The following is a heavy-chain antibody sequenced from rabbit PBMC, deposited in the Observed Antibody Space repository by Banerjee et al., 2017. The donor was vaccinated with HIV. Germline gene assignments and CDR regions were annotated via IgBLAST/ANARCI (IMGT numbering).Heavy chain of an antibody. J-gene: IGHJ6*01. CDR2: IDGGSSGST. D-gene: IGHD1-1*01. Sequence: QEQLEESGGDLVKPEGSLTLTCTASGFSFSSSYYDMCWVRQAPGKGLEWIAYIDGGSSGSTWYASWAKGRFTISKTSSTTVTLQMTSLTAADTATYFCARVQFDSSSGLYIDLWGPGTLVTDS. V-gene: IGHV1S45*01. CDR1: GFSFSSSYY. CDR3: ARVQFDSSSGLYIDL.